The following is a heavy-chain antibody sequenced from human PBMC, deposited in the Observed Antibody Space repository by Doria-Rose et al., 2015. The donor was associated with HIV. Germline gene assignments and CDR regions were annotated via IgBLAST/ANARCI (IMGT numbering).Heavy chain of an antibody. CDR2: IYYSGST. CDR3: ARGTFYDSSGYYPYFDY. V-gene: IGHV4-59*09. Sequence: GYIYYSGSTNYNPSLKSRVTISVDTSKNQFSLKLSSVTAADTAVYYCARGTFYDSSGYYPYFDYCGQGTLVTVSS. D-gene: IGHD3-22*01. J-gene: IGHJ4*02.